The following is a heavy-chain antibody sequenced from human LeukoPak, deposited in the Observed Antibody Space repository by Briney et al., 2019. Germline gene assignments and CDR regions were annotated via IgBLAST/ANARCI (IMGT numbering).Heavy chain of an antibody. J-gene: IGHJ3*02. CDR1: GGSFSGYY. D-gene: IGHD1-1*01. Sequence: SETLSLTYGVYGGSFSGYYWSWLRQPPGKGLEWIGEINHSGSTNYNSSLKSRVTISVDTSKNQFSLKLSSVTAADTAVYYCARLRDNWNVCVFDIWGQGTMVTISS. CDR3: ARLRDNWNVCVFDI. V-gene: IGHV4-34*01. CDR2: INHSGST.